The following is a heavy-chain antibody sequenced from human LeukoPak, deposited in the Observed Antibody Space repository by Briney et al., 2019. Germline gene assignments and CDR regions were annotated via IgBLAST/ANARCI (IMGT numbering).Heavy chain of an antibody. J-gene: IGHJ5*02. CDR3: ARGLYYGSGSYYSKGNWFDP. CDR1: GDSISGYY. CDR2: INHSGST. Sequence: PSETLSLTCTVSGDSISGYYWSWIRQPPGKGLEWIGEINHSGSTNYNPSLKSRVTISVDTSKNQFSLKLSSVTAADTAVYYCARGLYYGSGSYYSKGNWFDPWGQGTLVTVSS. V-gene: IGHV4-34*01. D-gene: IGHD3-10*01.